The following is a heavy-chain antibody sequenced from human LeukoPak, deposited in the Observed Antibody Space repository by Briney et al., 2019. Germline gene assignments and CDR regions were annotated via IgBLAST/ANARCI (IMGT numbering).Heavy chain of an antibody. CDR2: IRYDGSNK. CDR3: AKEGYVNGVVDY. Sequence: PGGSLRLSCAASGFTFSSYGMHWVRQAPGKGLEWVAFIRYDGSNKYYADSVKGRFTISRDNSKDTLYLQINTLRVDDSAVYYCAKEGYVNGVVDYWGQGTLVTLSS. D-gene: IGHD2-15*01. CDR1: GFTFSSYG. V-gene: IGHV3-30*02. J-gene: IGHJ4*02.